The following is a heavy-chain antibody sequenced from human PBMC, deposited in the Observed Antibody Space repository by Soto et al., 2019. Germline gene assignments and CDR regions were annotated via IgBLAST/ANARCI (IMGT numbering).Heavy chain of an antibody. CDR2: ITGSASST. CDR1: GFTFSNYA. CDR3: AKENIASASNMDV. D-gene: IGHD6-13*01. V-gene: IGHV3-23*01. Sequence: PGGSLRLSCVASGFTFSNYAISWVRQAPGRWLEWVSGITGSASSTYYADSVKGRFTISRDNSKNTLYLQMNSLRAEDTAVYYCAKENIASASNMDVWGQGTTVNVSS. J-gene: IGHJ6*02.